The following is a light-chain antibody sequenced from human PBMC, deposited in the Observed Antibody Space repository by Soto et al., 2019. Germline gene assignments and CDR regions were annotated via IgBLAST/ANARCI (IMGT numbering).Light chain of an antibody. V-gene: IGLV1-47*01. Sequence: QFVLTQPPSASATPGQRVTISCSGSSSSIGTNYVYWYQQLPGTAPTLFIYANNQRPSGVPDRLSGSKDATSPSLDISDFRSEDDADYYCSGWSYNMSTWVLGGGTKVTVL. J-gene: IGLJ3*02. CDR1: SSSIGTNY. CDR3: SGWSYNMSTWV. CDR2: ANN.